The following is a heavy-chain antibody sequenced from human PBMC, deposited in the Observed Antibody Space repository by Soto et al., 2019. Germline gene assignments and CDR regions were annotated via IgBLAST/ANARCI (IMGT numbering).Heavy chain of an antibody. CDR1: GGTFSSYT. V-gene: IGHV1-69*02. Sequence: VASVKVSCKASGGTFSSYTISWVRQAPGQGLEWMGRIIPILGIANYAQKFQGRVTITADKSTSTAYMELGSLRSEDTAVYYCARGASLEYYDFWSGINWFDPWGQGTLVTVSS. CDR2: IIPILGIA. D-gene: IGHD3-3*01. CDR3: ARGASLEYYDFWSGINWFDP. J-gene: IGHJ5*02.